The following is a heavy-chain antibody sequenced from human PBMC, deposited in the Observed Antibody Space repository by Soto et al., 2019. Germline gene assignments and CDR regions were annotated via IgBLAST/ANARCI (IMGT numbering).Heavy chain of an antibody. Sequence: EASVKVSCKASGYTFTSYYMHWVRQAPGQGLEWMGIINPSGGSTSYAQKFQGRVTMTRDTSTSTVYMELSSLRSEDTAVYYCARSRPTMVRGVIITTYYFDYWGQGTLVTVSS. CDR3: ARSRPTMVRGVIITTYYFDY. V-gene: IGHV1-46*01. CDR2: INPSGGST. CDR1: GYTFTSYY. D-gene: IGHD3-10*01. J-gene: IGHJ4*02.